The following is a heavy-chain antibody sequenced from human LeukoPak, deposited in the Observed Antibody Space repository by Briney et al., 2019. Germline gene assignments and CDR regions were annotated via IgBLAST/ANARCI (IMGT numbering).Heavy chain of an antibody. CDR3: QSWNPYY. CDR1: GFIFSKHG. D-gene: IGHD1-1*01. CDR2: IEYDGSRE. V-gene: IGHV3-30*02. J-gene: IGHJ4*02. Sequence: GESLRLSCATSGFIFSKHGMHWVRQAPGKGLEWVAFIEYDGSREYVDSVKGRFTISRDTSKNTLYLQMNSLRAEDTAVYYCQSWNPYYWGQGTLVTVSS.